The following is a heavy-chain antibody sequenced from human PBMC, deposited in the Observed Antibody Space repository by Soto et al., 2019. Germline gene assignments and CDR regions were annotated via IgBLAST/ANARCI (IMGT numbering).Heavy chain of an antibody. D-gene: IGHD3-3*01. V-gene: IGHV3-23*01. CDR3: AKAYSMTIFGVVIETPGDGFDI. J-gene: IGHJ3*02. CDR2: IRGSGGST. CDR1: GFTFSSYA. Sequence: EVQLLESGGGLVQPGGSLRLSCAASGFTFSSYAMSWVRQAPGKGLEWVSSIRGSGGSTNYADSVMGRFTISRDNSKNTLYLRMNGLRVEDTAVYYCAKAYSMTIFGVVIETPGDGFDIWGQGTMVTVSS.